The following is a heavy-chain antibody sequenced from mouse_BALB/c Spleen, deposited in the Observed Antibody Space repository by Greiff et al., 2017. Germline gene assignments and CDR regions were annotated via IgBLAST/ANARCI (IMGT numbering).Heavy chain of an antibody. J-gene: IGHJ4*01. CDR3: ARQGLLRLLGNAMDY. D-gene: IGHD1-2*01. CDR1: GFTFSSYG. V-gene: IGHV5-6*01. Sequence: EVQVVESGGDLVKPGGSLKLSCAASGFTFSSYGMSWVRQTPDKRLEWVATISSGGSYTYYPDSVKGRFTISRDNAKNTLYLQMGSLKSEDTAMYYCARQGLLRLLGNAMDYWGQGTSVTVSS. CDR2: ISSGGSYT.